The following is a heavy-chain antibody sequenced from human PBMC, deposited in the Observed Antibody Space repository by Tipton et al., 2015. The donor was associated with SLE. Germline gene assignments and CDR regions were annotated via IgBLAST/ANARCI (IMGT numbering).Heavy chain of an antibody. CDR1: GGSISSYY. D-gene: IGHD4-11*01. CDR3: ARLYYSRGY. J-gene: IGHJ4*02. Sequence: TLSLTCTVSGGSISSYYWSWIRQPPGKGLEWIGYIYYSGSTNYNPSLKSRVTISVDTSKNQFSPKLSSVTAADTAVYYCARLYYSRGYWGQGTLVTVSS. V-gene: IGHV4-59*01. CDR2: IYYSGST.